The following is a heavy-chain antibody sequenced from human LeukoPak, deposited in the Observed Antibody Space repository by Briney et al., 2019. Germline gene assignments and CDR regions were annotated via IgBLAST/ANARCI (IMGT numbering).Heavy chain of an antibody. D-gene: IGHD6-19*01. CDR3: AGDNVAVPGGDY. CDR2: INPDGSEK. CDR1: GLTFSSFW. V-gene: IGHV3-7*04. Sequence: GGSLRLSCAASGLTFSSFWMSWVRQAPGKGLEWVANINPDGSEKYYVDSVKGRFTISRDNAKNSLYLQMNSLRDADTAVYYCAGDNVAVPGGDYWGQGTLVTVSS. J-gene: IGHJ4*02.